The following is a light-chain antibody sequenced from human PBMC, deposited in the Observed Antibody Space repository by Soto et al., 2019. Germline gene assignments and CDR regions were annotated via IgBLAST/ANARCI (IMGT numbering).Light chain of an antibody. CDR2: GSS. Sequence: EIGLTQSPGTLSLSPGERATLSCRASQSVSSNYLAWYQQKAGQAPRLLIYGSSSRATGIPDRFSGSGSGTDFTLAISRLEPEDFAVYFCQQYGSSPGLFTFGPGSKVDFK. CDR1: QSVSSNY. CDR3: QQYGSSPGLFT. V-gene: IGKV3-20*01. J-gene: IGKJ3*01.